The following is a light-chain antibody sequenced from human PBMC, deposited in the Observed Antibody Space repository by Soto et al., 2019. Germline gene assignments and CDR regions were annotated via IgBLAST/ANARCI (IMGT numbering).Light chain of an antibody. V-gene: IGKV3-20*01. CDR3: QQYGRSPLP. CDR2: GAS. CDR1: QRVSSSY. J-gene: IGKJ3*01. Sequence: EIVLTQSPGTLSLSPGERATLSCRASQRVSSSYLAWYQQKPGQAPRRLIYGASSRATGIPDRFSGSGSGTDFTLTISRLEPEDFAVYYRQQYGRSPLPFGPGPKVGYQT.